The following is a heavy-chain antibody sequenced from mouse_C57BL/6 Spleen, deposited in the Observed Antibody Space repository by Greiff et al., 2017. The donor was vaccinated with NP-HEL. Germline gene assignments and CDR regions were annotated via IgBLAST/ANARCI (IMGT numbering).Heavy chain of an antibody. CDR1: GYTFTSYW. CDR2: IHPNSGST. Sequence: QVQLQQPGAELVKPGASVKLSCKASGYTFTSYWMHWVKQRPGQGLEWIGMIHPNSGSTNYNEKFKSKATLTVDKSSSTAYMQLSSLTSEDSAVYYCARSSSYDYDEGGYAMDYWGQGTSVTVSS. CDR3: ARSSSYDYDEGGYAMDY. D-gene: IGHD2-4*01. V-gene: IGHV1-64*01. J-gene: IGHJ4*01.